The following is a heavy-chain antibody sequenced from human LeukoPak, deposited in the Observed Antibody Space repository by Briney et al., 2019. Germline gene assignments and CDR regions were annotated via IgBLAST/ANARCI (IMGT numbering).Heavy chain of an antibody. CDR2: INAGNGNR. J-gene: IGHJ5*02. Sequence: ASVKVSCKTSGYTFSNSGLHWVRQAPGQSLEWMGWINAGNGNRKYSQKFQDRLTITRDTSASTVYMELNSLKSEDTVMYFCARGRGLIGTSRFDPWGQGTLVIVSS. CDR1: GYTFSNSG. V-gene: IGHV1-3*01. CDR3: ARGRGLIGTSRFDP. D-gene: IGHD3-10*01.